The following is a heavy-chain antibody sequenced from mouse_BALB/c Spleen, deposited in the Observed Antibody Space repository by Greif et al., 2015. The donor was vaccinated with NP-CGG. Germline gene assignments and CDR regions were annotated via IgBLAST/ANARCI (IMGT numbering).Heavy chain of an antibody. D-gene: IGHD2-1*01. CDR2: ILPGSGST. Sequence: VMLVESGAELMKPGASVKISCKATGYTFSSYWIEWVKQRPGHGLEWIGEILPGSGSTNYNEKFKGKATFTADTSSNTAYMQLSSLTSEDSAVYYYARGYYGNFYYFDYWGQGTTLTVSS. J-gene: IGHJ2*01. CDR1: GYTFSSYW. V-gene: IGHV1-9*01. CDR3: ARGYYGNFYYFDY.